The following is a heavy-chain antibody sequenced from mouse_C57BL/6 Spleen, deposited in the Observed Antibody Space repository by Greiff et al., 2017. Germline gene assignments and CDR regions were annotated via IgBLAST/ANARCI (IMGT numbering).Heavy chain of an antibody. CDR3: SRSPICYGSSYVGWYFDV. D-gene: IGHD1-1*01. CDR2: IDPEAGET. CDR1: GFNIKDYY. V-gene: IGHV14-2*01. Sequence: VQLQQSGAELVKPGASVKLSCTASGFNIKDYYMHWVKQRTEQGLEWIGRIDPEAGETKYAPKFQGKATITADTASNTAYMQPSSLTSEDTAVYDCSRSPICYGSSYVGWYFDVWGTGTTVTVSS. J-gene: IGHJ1*03.